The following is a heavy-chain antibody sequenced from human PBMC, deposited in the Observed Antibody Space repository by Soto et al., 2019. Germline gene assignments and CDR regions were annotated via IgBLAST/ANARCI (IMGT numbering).Heavy chain of an antibody. D-gene: IGHD2-15*01. Sequence: QVQLVQSGAELKKPGASVKVACKASGYAFTGHYIHWVRQAPGQGLEWMGWINTNSGGTIYVQKFQGWVTMTRDTSITTSYMELSSLKSDDTAVYFCARGAPPQGYLVDYGGQGTLVTVSS. V-gene: IGHV1-2*04. J-gene: IGHJ4*02. CDR1: GYAFTGHY. CDR3: ARGAPPQGYLVDY. CDR2: INTNSGGT.